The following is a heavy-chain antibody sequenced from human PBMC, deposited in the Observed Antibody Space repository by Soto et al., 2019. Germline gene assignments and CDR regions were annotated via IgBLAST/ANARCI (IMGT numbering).Heavy chain of an antibody. CDR1: GGSINSGGYC. CDR2: ISYGGST. J-gene: IGHJ4*02. D-gene: IGHD3-16*01. V-gene: IGHV4-31*03. Sequence: QVQLQESGPGLVKPSQTLSLTCTVSGGSINSGGYCWSWIRQHPGKGLDWIGCISYGGSTSYNPSPESRVTISDDTSKNQFSLKLASVPAADRAVYYCSRGILVWGQGALITVSS. CDR3: SRGILV.